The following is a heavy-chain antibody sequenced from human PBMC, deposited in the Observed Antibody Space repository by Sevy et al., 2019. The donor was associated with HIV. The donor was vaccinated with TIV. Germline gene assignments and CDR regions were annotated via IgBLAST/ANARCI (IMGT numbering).Heavy chain of an antibody. CDR3: AKSMGCFDAFDI. J-gene: IGHJ3*02. CDR2: ISGSGVST. D-gene: IGHD2-15*01. CDR1: GFTFSSYD. Sequence: GGSLRLSCAASGFTFSSYDMSWVRQAPGKGLEWVSVISGSGVSTYYADSVKGRFTISRDNSKNTLYLQLNSLRAEDTAVYYCAKSMGCFDAFDIRGQGTMVTVSS. V-gene: IGHV3-23*01.